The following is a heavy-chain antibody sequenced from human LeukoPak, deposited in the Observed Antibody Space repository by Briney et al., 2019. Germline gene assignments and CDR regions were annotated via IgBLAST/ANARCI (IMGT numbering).Heavy chain of an antibody. CDR3: ARQSGFWSGYDY. CDR1: GGSFSGYY. V-gene: IGHV4-34*01. D-gene: IGHD3-3*01. J-gene: IGHJ4*02. CDR2: INHSGST. Sequence: SETLSLTCAVYGGSFSGYYWSWIRQPPGKGLEWIGEINHSGSTNYNPSLKSRVTISVDTSKNQFSLKLSSVTAADTAVYYCARQSGFWSGYDYWGQGTLVTVSS.